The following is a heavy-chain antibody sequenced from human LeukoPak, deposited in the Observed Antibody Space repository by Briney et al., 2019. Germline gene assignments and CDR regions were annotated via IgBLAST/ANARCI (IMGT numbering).Heavy chain of an antibody. Sequence: GGSLTLSCAASGFIFSSYAMSWVRQAPGKGLEWVSAISGSGGTTYYADSVKGRFTISRDNSKNTLYLQMNSLRAEDTAVYYCARSDWFDPWGQGTLVTVSS. J-gene: IGHJ5*02. CDR3: ARSDWFDP. CDR2: ISGSGGTT. CDR1: GFIFSSYA. V-gene: IGHV3-23*01.